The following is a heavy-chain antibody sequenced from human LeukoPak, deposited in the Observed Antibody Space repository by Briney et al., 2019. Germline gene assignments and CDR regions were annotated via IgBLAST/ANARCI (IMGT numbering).Heavy chain of an antibody. CDR3: ARDKLNDDSRFDF. CDR1: GFTFSDYW. Sequence: GGSLRLSCAASGFTFSDYWMSWVRQAPGKGLEWVANIKKDGGERYYVDSVKGRFTISRDNAKNSLYLQMNSLRGEDTAVYYCARDKLNDDSRFDFWGQGTLVTVSS. J-gene: IGHJ4*02. V-gene: IGHV3-7*03. D-gene: IGHD4-11*01. CDR2: IKKDGGER.